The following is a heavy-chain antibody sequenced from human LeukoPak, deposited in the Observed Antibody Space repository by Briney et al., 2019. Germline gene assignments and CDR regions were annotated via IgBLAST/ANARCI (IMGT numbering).Heavy chain of an antibody. V-gene: IGHV1-46*01. CDR3: ARVRGYYDSSGPRDY. CDR1: GYSFTNYY. Sequence: ASVKVSCKASGYSFTNYYMHWVRQAPGQGLEWMGLINPSAGTTTYAQKFQGRVTVTRDTSTSTAYMELRSLRSDDTAVYYCARVRGYYDSSGPRDYWGQGTLVTVSS. CDR2: INPSAGTT. D-gene: IGHD3-22*01. J-gene: IGHJ4*02.